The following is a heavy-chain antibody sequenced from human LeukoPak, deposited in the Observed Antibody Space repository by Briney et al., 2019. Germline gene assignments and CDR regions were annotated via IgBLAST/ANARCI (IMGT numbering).Heavy chain of an antibody. V-gene: IGHV3-11*01. D-gene: IGHD3-3*01. Sequence: PGGSLRLSCAASGFTFSDHYMSWIRQAPGKGLEWVSHISSSGSTIYYADSVKGRFTISRDNAKNSLYLQMNSLRAEDTAVYYCARDKGSEGYDFWSGYSYGYYYYYYMDVWGKGTTVTVSS. J-gene: IGHJ6*03. CDR1: GFTFSDHY. CDR3: ARDKGSEGYDFWSGYSYGYYYYYYMDV. CDR2: ISSSGSTI.